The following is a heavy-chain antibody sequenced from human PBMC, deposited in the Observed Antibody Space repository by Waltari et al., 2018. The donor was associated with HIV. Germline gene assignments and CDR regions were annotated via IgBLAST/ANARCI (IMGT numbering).Heavy chain of an antibody. CDR2: INHSGST. V-gene: IGHV4-34*01. J-gene: IGHJ6*02. Sequence: QVQLQQWGAGLLKPSETLSLTCAVYGGSFSGYYWSWIRQPPGKGLEWIGEINHSGSTNYNPSLKSRVTISVDTSKNQFSLKLSSVTAADTAVYYCASTEILRNPTRSDFYGMDVWGQGTTVTVSS. CDR3: ASTEILRNPTRSDFYGMDV. D-gene: IGHD3-10*01. CDR1: GGSFSGYY.